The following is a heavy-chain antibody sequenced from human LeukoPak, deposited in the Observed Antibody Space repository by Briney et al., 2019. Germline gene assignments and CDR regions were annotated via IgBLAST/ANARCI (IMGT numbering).Heavy chain of an antibody. CDR1: GFTFSSYG. Sequence: GGSLRLSCAASGFTFSSYGMHWVRQAPGKGLEWVAFIRYDGSNKYYADSVKGRFTISRDNSKNTLYLQMNSLRAEDTAVYYCASTGTAMAYTTDYWGQGTLVTVSA. J-gene: IGHJ4*02. V-gene: IGHV3-30*02. CDR2: IRYDGSNK. CDR3: ASTGTAMAYTTDY. D-gene: IGHD5-18*01.